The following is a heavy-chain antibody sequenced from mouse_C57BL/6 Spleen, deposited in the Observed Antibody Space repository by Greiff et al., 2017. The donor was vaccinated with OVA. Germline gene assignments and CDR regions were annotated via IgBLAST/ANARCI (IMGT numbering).Heavy chain of an antibody. CDR1: GYTFTDYN. D-gene: IGHD2-2*01. J-gene: IGHJ2*01. V-gene: IGHV1-22*01. CDR2: INPNNGGT. Sequence: VQLQQSGPELVTPGASVQMSCKASGYTFTDYNMHWVKQSPGKSLEWIGSINPNNGGTSYNQKFKGQATLTVNKSTSTAYMEIRSLTAEDSAVYYGARKGYDVPFDYRGQGTTLTVSS. CDR3: ARKGYDVPFDY.